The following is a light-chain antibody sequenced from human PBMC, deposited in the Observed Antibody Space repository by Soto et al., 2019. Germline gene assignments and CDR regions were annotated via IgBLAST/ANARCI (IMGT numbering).Light chain of an antibody. V-gene: IGLV1-47*01. CDR3: AAWDDRLSGFYV. Sequence: QSVLTQPPSASGTPGQRVTISCSGSSSNIGSNYVYWYQQLPGTAPKLLIYRNNQRHSGVPDRFSGSKSGTSASLAISGLRSEDEADYYCAAWDDRLSGFYVFGTGTKVTVL. CDR1: SSNIGSNY. CDR2: RNN. J-gene: IGLJ1*01.